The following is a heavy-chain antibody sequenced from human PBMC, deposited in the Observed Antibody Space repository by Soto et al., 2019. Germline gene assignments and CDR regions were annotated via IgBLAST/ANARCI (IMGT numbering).Heavy chain of an antibody. CDR1: GFTFRSYG. CDR3: EDAVVPRNCFVP. D-gene: IGHD2-2*01. V-gene: IGHV3-30*03. CDR2: ISYDGSDK. Sequence: GGSLRLSCAAPGFTFRSYGMNWVRQAPGKGLEWVAVISYDGSDKYYADSVKGRFTISRDNSKNTLYLQMNSLIAEDTAVYYCEDAVVPRNCFVPWGQGTLVPGSS. J-gene: IGHJ5*02.